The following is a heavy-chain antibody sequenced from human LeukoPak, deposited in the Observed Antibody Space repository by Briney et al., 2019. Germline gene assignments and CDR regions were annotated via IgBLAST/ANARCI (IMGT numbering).Heavy chain of an antibody. D-gene: IGHD2-15*01. CDR3: ASSRQSGGYCSGGSCDIDY. CDR1: GFTFSSYG. J-gene: IGHJ4*02. Sequence: GGSLRLSCAASGFTFSSYGMHWVRQAPGKGLEWVVVISYDGSNKYYADSVKGRFTISRDNSKNTLYLQMNSLRAEDTAVYYCASSRQSGGYCSGGSCDIDYWGQGTLVTVSS. CDR2: ISYDGSNK. V-gene: IGHV3-30*03.